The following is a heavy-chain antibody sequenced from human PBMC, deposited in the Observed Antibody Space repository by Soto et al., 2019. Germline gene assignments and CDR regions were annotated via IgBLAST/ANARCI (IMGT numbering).Heavy chain of an antibody. Sequence: GGSLRLSCAASGFTFSSYAMIWVRQAPGKGLEWVSGVGGSGEYTYYADSVKGRFTISRDNSKNTVYLQISSLRAEDTAIYYCAKVLTGYYYYFEYWGQGTLVTVSS. J-gene: IGHJ4*02. D-gene: IGHD3-9*01. CDR2: VGGSGEYT. V-gene: IGHV3-23*01. CDR3: AKVLTGYYYYFEY. CDR1: GFTFSSYA.